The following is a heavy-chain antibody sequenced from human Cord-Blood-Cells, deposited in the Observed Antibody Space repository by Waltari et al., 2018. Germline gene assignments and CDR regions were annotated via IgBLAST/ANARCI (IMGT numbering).Heavy chain of an antibody. V-gene: IGHV3-30*18. Sequence: QVQLVESGGGVVQPGRSLRLSCAASGFTFSSYGMHWVRQAPGKGLEWVAVISYDGSNKYYADSVKGRFTISRDNSKNTLYLQMNSLRAEDTAVYYCAKGGLRFLEWLLYYFDYWGKGTLVTVSS. CDR2: ISYDGSNK. D-gene: IGHD3-3*01. CDR3: AKGGLRFLEWLLYYFDY. CDR1: GFTFSSYG. J-gene: IGHJ4*02.